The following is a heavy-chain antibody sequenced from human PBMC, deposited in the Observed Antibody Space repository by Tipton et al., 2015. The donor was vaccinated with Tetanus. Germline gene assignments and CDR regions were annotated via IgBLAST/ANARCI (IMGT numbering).Heavy chain of an antibody. V-gene: IGHV4-4*07. CDR3: ARDRISNYRDAFEI. J-gene: IGHJ3*02. CDR2: IYTSGST. CDR1: GGSISSYY. Sequence: TLSLTCTVSGGSISSYYWSWIRQPVGKGLEWIGRIYTSGSTNYNPSLKSRVTMSVDTSKNQFSLKLSSVTAADTAVYYCARDRISNYRDAFEIWGQGTMVTVSS. D-gene: IGHD3-3*02.